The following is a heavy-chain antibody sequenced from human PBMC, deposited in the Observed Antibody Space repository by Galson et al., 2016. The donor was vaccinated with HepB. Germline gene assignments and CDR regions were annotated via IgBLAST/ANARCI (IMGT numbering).Heavy chain of an antibody. CDR1: GLTVSSNF. J-gene: IGHJ4*02. CDR2: MNSEGNI. D-gene: IGHD4-11*01. Sequence: SLRLSCAASGLTVSSNFMTWVRQAPGKGLEWVSIMNSEGNIYYSDSVNGRFVVSRDNSKNTLYLQMDSLRADDTAVYYCARDATLTTANYLDQWGRGTLVTVSS. CDR3: ARDATLTTANYLDQ. V-gene: IGHV3-66*01.